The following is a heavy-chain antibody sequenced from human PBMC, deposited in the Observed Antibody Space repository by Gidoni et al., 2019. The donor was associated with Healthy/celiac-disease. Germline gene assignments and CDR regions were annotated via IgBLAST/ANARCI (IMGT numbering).Heavy chain of an antibody. CDR1: GFTFSSYA. Sequence: EVQLVESGGGLVQPGGSLRLSCAASGFTFSSYAMSWVRQAPGKGLEWVSAISGSGGSTYHADSVKGRFTISRDNSKNTLYLQMNSLRAEDTAVYYCAKDFESFCSSTSCYKYHNAFDIWGQGTMVTVSS. V-gene: IGHV3-23*04. D-gene: IGHD2-2*02. J-gene: IGHJ3*02. CDR2: ISGSGGST. CDR3: AKDFESFCSSTSCYKYHNAFDI.